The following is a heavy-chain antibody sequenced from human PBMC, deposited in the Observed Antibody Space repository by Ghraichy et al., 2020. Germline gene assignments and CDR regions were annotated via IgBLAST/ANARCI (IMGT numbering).Heavy chain of an antibody. CDR3: ARGTVRYNAFDI. CDR2: IGTAGDT. Sequence: GGSLRLSCAASGFTFSSYDMHWVRQATGKGLEWVSAIGTAGDTYYPGSVKGRFTISRENAKNSLYLQMNSLRAGDTAVYYCARGTVRYNAFDIWGQGTMVTVSS. CDR1: GFTFSSYD. V-gene: IGHV3-13*01. J-gene: IGHJ3*02. D-gene: IGHD1-1*01.